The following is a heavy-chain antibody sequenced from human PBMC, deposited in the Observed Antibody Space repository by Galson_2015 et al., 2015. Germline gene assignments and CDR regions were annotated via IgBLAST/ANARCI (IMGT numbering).Heavy chain of an antibody. CDR3: AKVIGRYDYVISVDY. D-gene: IGHD3-16*01. CDR2: ST. J-gene: IGHJ4*02. V-gene: IGHV3-23*01. Sequence: STYYADSVKGRFTISRDNSKNTLYLQMNSLRAEDTAVYYCAKVIGRYDYVISVDYWGQGTLVTVSS.